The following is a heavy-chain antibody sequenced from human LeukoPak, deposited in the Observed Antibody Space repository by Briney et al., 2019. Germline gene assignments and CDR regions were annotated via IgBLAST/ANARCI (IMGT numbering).Heavy chain of an antibody. CDR2: INHSGST. CDR1: GGSISSYY. Sequence: PSETLSLTCTVSGGSISSYYWSWIRQPPGKGLEWIGEINHSGSTNYNPSLKSRVTISVDTSKNQFSLKLSSVTAADTAVYYRARHNPPLYYYYDSSDRGAFDIWGQGTMVTVSS. D-gene: IGHD3-22*01. V-gene: IGHV4-34*01. J-gene: IGHJ3*02. CDR3: ARHNPPLYYYYDSSDRGAFDI.